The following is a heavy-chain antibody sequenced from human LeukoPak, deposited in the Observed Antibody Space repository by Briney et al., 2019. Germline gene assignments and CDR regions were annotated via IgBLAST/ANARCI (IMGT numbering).Heavy chain of an antibody. D-gene: IGHD6-13*01. CDR1: GGSISSYY. V-gene: IGHV4-59*08. CDR2: IYNSGTT. CDR3: ARHRDSFSWDYCFDP. Sequence: SETLSLTCTVSGGSISSYYWSWIRQPPGKGLEWIGYIYNSGTTNYNTSLKSRVTISVDTSKNQFSLKLSSVTDADTAVYYCARHRDSFSWDYCFDPWGQGTLVTVSS. J-gene: IGHJ5*02.